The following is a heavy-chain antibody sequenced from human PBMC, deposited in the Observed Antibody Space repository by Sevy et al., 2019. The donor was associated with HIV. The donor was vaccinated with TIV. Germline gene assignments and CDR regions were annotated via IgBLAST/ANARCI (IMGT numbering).Heavy chain of an antibody. Sequence: GGSLRLSCAASGFTFSDYGMHWVRQAPGKGLEWVAVIWSDGSNKYYGDSVKGRFTICRDSSKNTLFLQMNSLRVDDTAVYYCAREERSGTTTSFDYWGQGALVTVSS. CDR3: AREERSGTTTSFDY. D-gene: IGHD1-7*01. CDR1: GFTFSDYG. CDR2: IWSDGSNK. V-gene: IGHV3-33*01. J-gene: IGHJ4*02.